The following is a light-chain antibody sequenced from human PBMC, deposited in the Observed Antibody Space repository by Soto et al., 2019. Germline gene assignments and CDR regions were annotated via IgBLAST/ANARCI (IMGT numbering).Light chain of an antibody. CDR1: QSVRH. J-gene: IGKJ2*01. V-gene: IGKV3-11*01. CDR3: QQRSDRRMYT. Sequence: EIVLTQSPGTLSLSPGDRATLSCRASQSVRHFAWYQQKPGQAPRVLMSDAFTRASGTPARFSGSRSGTDFNLTISSPEPEDFAVYYCQQRSDRRMYTFGQGTILEIK. CDR2: DAF.